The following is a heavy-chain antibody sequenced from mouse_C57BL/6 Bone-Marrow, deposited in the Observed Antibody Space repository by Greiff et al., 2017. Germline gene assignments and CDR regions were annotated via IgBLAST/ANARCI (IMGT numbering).Heavy chain of an antibody. Sequence: EVMLVESGGGLVQSGRSLRLSCATSGFTFSDFYMEWVRQAPGKGLEWIAASRNKANDYTTEYSASVKGRFIVSRDTSQSILYLQMNALRAEDTAIYYCARDGGALNDAMDYWGQGTSVTVSS. CDR1: GFTFSDFY. CDR3: ARDGGALNDAMDY. J-gene: IGHJ4*01. V-gene: IGHV7-1*01. CDR2: SRNKANDYTT.